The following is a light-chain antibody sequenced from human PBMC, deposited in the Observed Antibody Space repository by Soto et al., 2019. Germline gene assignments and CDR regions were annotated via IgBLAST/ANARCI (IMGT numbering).Light chain of an antibody. V-gene: IGKV3-20*01. J-gene: IGKJ4*01. Sequence: EIVLAQSPGTLSLPPGERATLSCRASQSFSSRKIAWFQQKPGQAPRLLMYGASSRGTGIPGRFSGGGSGTDFTLTISRLEPEDFAVYYCLQYDTSPLTFGGGTKVEIK. CDR3: LQYDTSPLT. CDR2: GAS. CDR1: QSFSSRK.